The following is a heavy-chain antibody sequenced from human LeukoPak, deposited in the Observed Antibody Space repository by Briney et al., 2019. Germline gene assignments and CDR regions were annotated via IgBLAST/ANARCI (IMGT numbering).Heavy chain of an antibody. V-gene: IGHV3-7*01. J-gene: IGHJ6*02. CDR3: ARAHCSSTSCPHDYYYYYYGMDV. Sequence: GGSLRLSCAASGFTFSSYWMSWVRQAPGKGLEWVANIKQDGSEKYYVDSVKGRFTISRDNAKNSLYLQMNSLRAEDTAVYYCARAHCSSTSCPHDYYYYYYGMDVWGQGTTVTVSS. CDR2: IKQDGSEK. D-gene: IGHD2-2*01. CDR1: GFTFSSYW.